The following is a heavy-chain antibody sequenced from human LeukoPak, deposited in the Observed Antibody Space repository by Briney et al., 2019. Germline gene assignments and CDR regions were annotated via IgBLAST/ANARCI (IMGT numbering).Heavy chain of an antibody. CDR3: ARRYCTSTRCYTSYWFDP. Sequence: GWSVNVSFKASVGTFSSCAISGVRQARGQGLEWMGGIISIFGTANYEQKFQGRVTITTDESTSTAYMELSSLRSEDTAVYYCARRYCTSTRCYTSYWFDPWGQGTLVTVSS. CDR2: IISIFGTA. V-gene: IGHV1-69*05. J-gene: IGHJ5*02. D-gene: IGHD2-2*02. CDR1: VGTFSSCA.